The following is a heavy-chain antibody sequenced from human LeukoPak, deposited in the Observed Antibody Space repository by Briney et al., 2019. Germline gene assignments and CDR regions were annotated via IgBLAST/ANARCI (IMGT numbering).Heavy chain of an antibody. J-gene: IGHJ6*03. V-gene: IGHV3-48*04. CDR3: ARSYPYYYDSSGYYQSYYYYYMDV. Sequence: PGGSLRLSCAASGFTFSSYSMNWVRQAPGKGVEWVSYISSSSSTKYYADFVKGRFTISRDNAKNSLYLQMNSLRAEDTAVYYCARSYPYYYDSSGYYQSYYYYYMDVWGKGTTVTVSS. CDR2: ISSSSSTK. CDR1: GFTFSSYS. D-gene: IGHD3-22*01.